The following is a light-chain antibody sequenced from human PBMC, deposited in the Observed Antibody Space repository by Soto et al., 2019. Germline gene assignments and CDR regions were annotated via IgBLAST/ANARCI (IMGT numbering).Light chain of an antibody. V-gene: IGKV1-5*01. Sequence: DIQMTRSPSTLSASVGDRVTITCRASQSISSWLAWYQQKPGKAPKLLIYDASSLESGVPLRLSGSGSGTEFTLTISNLQPDDFASYYWQQYNSYSYTFGQGTKLEIK. CDR1: QSISSW. CDR2: DAS. J-gene: IGKJ2*01. CDR3: QQYNSYSYT.